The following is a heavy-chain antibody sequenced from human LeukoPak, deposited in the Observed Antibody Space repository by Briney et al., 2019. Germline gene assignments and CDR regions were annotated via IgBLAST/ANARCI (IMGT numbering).Heavy chain of an antibody. CDR2: IYYSGST. CDR3: ARLGGNLDFDY. D-gene: IGHD4-23*01. J-gene: IGHJ4*02. Sequence: SETLSLTCTVSGGSISSYYWSWIRQPPGKGLEWIGYIYYSGSTNYNPSLKSQVTISVDTSKNQFSLKLSSVTAADTAVYYCARLGGNLDFDYWGQGTLVTVSS. CDR1: GGSISSYY. V-gene: IGHV4-59*01.